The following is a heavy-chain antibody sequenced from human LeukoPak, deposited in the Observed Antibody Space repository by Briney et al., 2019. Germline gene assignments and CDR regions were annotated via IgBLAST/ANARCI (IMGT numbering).Heavy chain of an antibody. J-gene: IGHJ4*02. CDR3: ATFPKYYYDSSGYYPSPFY. V-gene: IGHV3-23*01. CDR2: ISGSGGST. Sequence: GGSLRLSCAASGFTFSSYAMSWVSQAPGKGLEWVSAISGSGGSTYYADSVKGRFTISRDNSKNTLYLQMNSLRAEDTAVYYCATFPKYYYDSSGYYPSPFYWGQGTLVTVSS. D-gene: IGHD3-22*01. CDR1: GFTFSSYA.